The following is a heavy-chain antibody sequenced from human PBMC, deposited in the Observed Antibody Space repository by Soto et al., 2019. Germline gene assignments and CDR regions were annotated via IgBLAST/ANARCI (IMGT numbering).Heavy chain of an antibody. CDR2: IDPSDSYT. J-gene: IGHJ6*02. Sequence: GESLKISCKGSGYSFTSYWISWVRQMPGKGLEWMGRIDPSDSYTNYSPSFQGHVTISADKSISTAYLQWSSLKASDTAMYYCARXGGGSSGLWYYYYGMDVWGQGTTVTVSS. D-gene: IGHD6-19*01. CDR3: ARXGGGSSGLWYYYYGMDV. CDR1: GYSFTSYW. V-gene: IGHV5-10-1*01.